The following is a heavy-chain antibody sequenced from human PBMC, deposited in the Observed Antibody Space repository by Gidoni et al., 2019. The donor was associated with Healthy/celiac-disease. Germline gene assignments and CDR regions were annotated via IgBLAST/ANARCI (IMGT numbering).Heavy chain of an antibody. Sequence: QVQLVESGGGVVQPGRSLRLSCAASGFPFSSYAMHWVRQAPGKGLGWVAVISHDGSNKYYADSVKGRFTISRDNSKNTLYLQMNSLRAEDTAVYYCARNEHIVSHAFDIWGQGTMVTVSS. V-gene: IGHV3-30-3*01. CDR3: ARNEHIVSHAFDI. J-gene: IGHJ3*02. CDR2: ISHDGSNK. CDR1: GFPFSSYA. D-gene: IGHD2-21*01.